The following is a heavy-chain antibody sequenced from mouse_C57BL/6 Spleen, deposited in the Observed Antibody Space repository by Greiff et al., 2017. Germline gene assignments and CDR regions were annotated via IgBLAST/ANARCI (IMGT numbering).Heavy chain of an antibody. CDR2: IYPGSGST. D-gene: IGHD1-1*01. CDR3: ARSLYYGSPPFAY. CDR1: GYTFTSYW. Sequence: VQLQQPGAELVKPGASVKMSCKASGYTFTSYWITWVKQRPGQGLEWIGDIYPGSGSTNYNEKFKSKATLTVDTSSSTAYMQLSSLTSEDSAVXYCARSLYYGSPPFAYWGQGTLVTVSA. V-gene: IGHV1-55*01. J-gene: IGHJ3*01.